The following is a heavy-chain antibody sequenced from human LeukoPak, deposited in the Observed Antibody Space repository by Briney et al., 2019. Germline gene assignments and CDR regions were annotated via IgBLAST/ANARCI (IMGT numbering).Heavy chain of an antibody. CDR2: INHSGST. V-gene: IGHV4-34*01. D-gene: IGHD3-22*01. CDR3: ARAPNYYDSSGYYYGYYYYYMDV. Sequence: PSETLSLTCAVYGGSFSGYYWSWIRQPPGKGLEWIGEINHSGSTNYNPSLKSRVTISVDTSKNQFSLKLSSVTAADTAVYYCARAPNYYDSSGYYYGYYYYYMDVWGKGTTVTVSS. J-gene: IGHJ6*03. CDR1: GGSFSGYY.